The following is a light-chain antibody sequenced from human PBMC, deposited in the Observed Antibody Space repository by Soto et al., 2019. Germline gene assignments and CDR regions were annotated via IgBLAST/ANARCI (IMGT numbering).Light chain of an antibody. Sequence: EIVLTQSPATLSLSPGERATLSCRASQSVSNYLAWYQQKPGQAPRLLIYDASNRATGIPARFSGSGSGTHFTLNMSSLEPEDFTVYYCQQRSNWPPITFGQGTRLEIK. J-gene: IGKJ5*01. CDR3: QQRSNWPPIT. CDR2: DAS. CDR1: QSVSNY. V-gene: IGKV3-11*01.